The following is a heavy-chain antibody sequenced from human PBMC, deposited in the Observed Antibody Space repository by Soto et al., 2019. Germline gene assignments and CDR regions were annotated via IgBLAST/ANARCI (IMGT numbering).Heavy chain of an antibody. D-gene: IGHD2-21*02. J-gene: IGHJ6*02. CDR3: AHSRCGGDCLQSYSSHYYYGMDV. Sequence: SGPTLVNPTQSLTLTCTFSGFSLNTGGLGVGWIRQPPGKALEWLALIYWDDDKRYSPSLKSRLTITKDTSKNQVVLTMTNMDPVDTATYYCAHSRCGGDCLQSYSSHYYYGMDVWGQGTTVIVSS. CDR2: IYWDDDK. V-gene: IGHV2-5*02. CDR1: GFSLNTGGLG.